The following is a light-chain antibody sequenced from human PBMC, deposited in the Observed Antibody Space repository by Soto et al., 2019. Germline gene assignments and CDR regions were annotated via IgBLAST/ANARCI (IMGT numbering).Light chain of an antibody. CDR3: QTWGTGTWV. V-gene: IGLV4-69*01. CDR2: VNYNGSH. Sequence: QSVLTQSPSASASLGASVQLTCTLSSRHTSFAIAWHQQQPEKSPRYLMKVNYNGSHIKGDGVPDRFSGSSSGAERYLTISSLQSEDEADYYCQTWGTGTWVFGGGTKVTVL. CDR1: SRHTSFA. J-gene: IGLJ2*01.